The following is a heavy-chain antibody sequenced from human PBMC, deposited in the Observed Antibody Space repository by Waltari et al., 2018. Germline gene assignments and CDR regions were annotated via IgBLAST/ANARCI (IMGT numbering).Heavy chain of an antibody. Sequence: EVQLVESGGGLVQPGGSLRLSCVASGFTFSNNWMSWVRQAPGKGLEWVANIKQDGSERDYVDSVKGRFTISRDNAKNSLYLQMNSLRAEDTAVYYCARDFDYWGQGTLVTVSS. CDR2: IKQDGSER. CDR3: ARDFDY. CDR1: GFTFSNNW. V-gene: IGHV3-7*01. J-gene: IGHJ4*02.